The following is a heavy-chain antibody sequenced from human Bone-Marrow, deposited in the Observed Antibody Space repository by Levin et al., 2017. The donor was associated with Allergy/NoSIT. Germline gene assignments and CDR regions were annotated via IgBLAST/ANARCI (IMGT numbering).Heavy chain of an antibody. CDR2: ISSSGSTI. CDR1: GFVFSDYY. Sequence: GESLKISCAASGFVFSDYYMSWIRQAPGKGLEWISYISSSGSTIYDADSVRGRFTVSRDNAKNSLFLQMNSLRDDDTAIYYCARDNGHCSGGSCFSPDFDYWGQGILVTFSS. CDR3: ARDNGHCSGGSCFSPDFDY. J-gene: IGHJ4*02. D-gene: IGHD2-15*01. V-gene: IGHV3-11*01.